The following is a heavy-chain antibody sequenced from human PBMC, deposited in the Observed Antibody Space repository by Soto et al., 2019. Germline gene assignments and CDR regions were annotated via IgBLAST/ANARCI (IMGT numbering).Heavy chain of an antibody. CDR3: AKGVGEWLLDWFDP. CDR2: ISGSGGGT. J-gene: IGHJ5*02. V-gene: IGHV3-23*01. D-gene: IGHD3-3*01. Sequence: VQLLESGGGLVQPGTSLRLSCAASGFTLSSYAMTWVRQAPGEGLEWVSAISGSGGGTYYADSVKGRFTISRDNSRNTLYLHMNSLRADDTAVYYCAKGVGEWLLDWFDPWGQGTLVTVSS. CDR1: GFTLSSYA.